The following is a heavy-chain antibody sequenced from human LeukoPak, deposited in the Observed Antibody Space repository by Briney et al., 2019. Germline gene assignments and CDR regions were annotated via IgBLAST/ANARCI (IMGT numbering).Heavy chain of an antibody. Sequence: PSETLSLTCTVSGGSISSYYWNWIRQPAGKGLEWIGRIYTSGSTNYNPSLKSRVTMSVDTSKNQFSLKLSSVTAADTAVYYCAREGDYYGSGSSNGLDYWGQGTLVTVSS. CDR1: GGSISSYY. CDR3: AREGDYYGSGSSNGLDY. D-gene: IGHD3-10*01. CDR2: IYTSGST. J-gene: IGHJ4*02. V-gene: IGHV4-4*07.